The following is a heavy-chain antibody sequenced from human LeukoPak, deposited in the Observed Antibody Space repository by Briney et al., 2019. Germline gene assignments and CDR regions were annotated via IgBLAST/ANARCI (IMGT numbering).Heavy chain of an antibody. CDR2: IKQDGSEK. V-gene: IGHV3-7*01. J-gene: IGHJ4*02. Sequence: GGSLRLSCAASGLTFSSYWMSWVRQAPGKGLEWVANIKQDGSEKYYVDSVKGRLTISRDNAKNSLYLQMNSLRAEDTAVYYCARDVRQQLAYWGQGTLVTVSS. D-gene: IGHD6-13*01. CDR3: ARDVRQQLAY. CDR1: GLTFSSYW.